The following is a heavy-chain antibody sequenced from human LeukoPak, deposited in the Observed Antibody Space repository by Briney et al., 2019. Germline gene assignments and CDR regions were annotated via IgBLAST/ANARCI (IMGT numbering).Heavy chain of an antibody. J-gene: IGHJ4*02. V-gene: IGHV3-66*01. CDR1: GSTVSNNY. CDR2: IYSGGST. CDR3: ARGFQYGSGSYPYSL. Sequence: GGSVRLSCAASGSTVSNNYMSWVRQAPGKGLEWVSVIYSGGSTYYADSVKGRFTISRDIYKNTLHLQMNSLRAEDTAVYYCARGFQYGSGSYPYSLWGQGTLVTVSS. D-gene: IGHD3-10*01.